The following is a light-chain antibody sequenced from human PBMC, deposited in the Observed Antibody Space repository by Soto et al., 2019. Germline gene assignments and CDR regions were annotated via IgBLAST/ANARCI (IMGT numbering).Light chain of an antibody. CDR3: QQCGSSPRT. V-gene: IGKV3-20*01. J-gene: IGKJ1*01. Sequence: EIVLTQSPGTLSLSPGERATLSCRASQSVSSSYLAWYQQKPGQTPRLLIYGASSRATGIPDRFSGGGSGTHFTLTNSRLEPEDFAVYYCQQCGSSPRTFGQGTKVEIK. CDR2: GAS. CDR1: QSVSSSY.